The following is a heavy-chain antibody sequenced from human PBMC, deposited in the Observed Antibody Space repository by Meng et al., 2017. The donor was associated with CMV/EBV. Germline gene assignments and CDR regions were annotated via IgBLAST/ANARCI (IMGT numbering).Heavy chain of an antibody. Sequence: YTFTSDGISWVRQAPGQGLEWMGWISAYNGYTNYVEKLQGRVTMTTDTSTSTAYMELRSLRSDDTAMYYCARKRHYDFWSGYLVDYWGQGTLVTISS. V-gene: IGHV1-18*01. D-gene: IGHD3-3*01. J-gene: IGHJ4*02. CDR1: YTFTSDG. CDR3: ARKRHYDFWSGYLVDY. CDR2: ISAYNGYT.